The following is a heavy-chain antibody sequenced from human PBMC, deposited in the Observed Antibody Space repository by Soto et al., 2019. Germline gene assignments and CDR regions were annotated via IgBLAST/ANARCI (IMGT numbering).Heavy chain of an antibody. J-gene: IGHJ5*02. CDR1: GGSISSYY. D-gene: IGHD6-6*01. V-gene: IGHV4-59*01. Sequence: SETLSLTCTVSGGSISSYYWIWIRQPPGKGLGWIGYIYYSGSTNYNPSLKSRVTISVDTSKNQFSLKLSSVTAADTAVYYCARGSVAARSRWWFDPWGQGTLVTVSS. CDR3: ARGSVAARSRWWFDP. CDR2: IYYSGST.